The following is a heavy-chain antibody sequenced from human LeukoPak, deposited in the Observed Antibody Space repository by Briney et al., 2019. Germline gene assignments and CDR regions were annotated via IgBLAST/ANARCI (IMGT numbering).Heavy chain of an antibody. CDR1: GFTFSSYS. V-gene: IGHV3-30*01. J-gene: IGHJ6*03. CDR2: ISYDGSNK. Sequence: PAQSLRPSCAASGFTFSSYSMHCVRQAPSKWLEWVAVISYDGSNKYYANFVKGRFNISRDNYKNTLYLKMNRMRDEDTGVYYCEREGPKYYDFWSGYYWRGRDYYYYYMDVWGKGTTVTVSS. CDR3: EREGPKYYDFWSGYYWRGRDYYYYYMDV. D-gene: IGHD3-3*01.